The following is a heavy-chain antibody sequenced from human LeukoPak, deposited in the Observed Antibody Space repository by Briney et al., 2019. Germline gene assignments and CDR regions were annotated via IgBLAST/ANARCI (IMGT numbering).Heavy chain of an antibody. CDR1: GGSIGSYY. V-gene: IGHV4-59*01. CDR3: AREMGKGYSYGYATNDAFDI. Sequence: SETLSLTCTVSGGSIGSYYWSWIRQPPGKGLEWIGYIYYSGSTNYNPSLKSRVTISVDTSKNQFSLKLSSVTAADTAVYYCAREMGKGYSYGYATNDAFDIWGQGTMVTVSS. CDR2: IYYSGST. J-gene: IGHJ3*02. D-gene: IGHD5-18*01.